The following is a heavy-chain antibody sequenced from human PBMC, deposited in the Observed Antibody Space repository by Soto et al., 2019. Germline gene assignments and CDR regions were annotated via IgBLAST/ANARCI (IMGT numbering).Heavy chain of an antibody. Sequence: QVQLQESGPGLVKPSQTLSLTCTVSGGSISSGGYYWSWIRQHPGKGLEWIGYIYYSGSTYYNPSPKGGVNISVEPFKNHFPLKPGFGAAGETAGFFWGGGSIGFGSGSYVDYWGQGTLVTVSS. J-gene: IGHJ4*02. CDR2: IYYSGST. CDR1: GGSISSGGYY. CDR3: GGGSIGFGSGSYVDY. V-gene: IGHV4-31*03. D-gene: IGHD3-10*01.